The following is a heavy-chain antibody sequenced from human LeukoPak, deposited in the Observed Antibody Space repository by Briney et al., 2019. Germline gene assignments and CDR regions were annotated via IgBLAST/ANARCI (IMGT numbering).Heavy chain of an antibody. J-gene: IGHJ5*02. Sequence: GRSLRLSCAASGFTFSSYAMHWVRQAPGKGLEWVAVISYDGSNKYYADSVKGRFTISRDNSKNTLYLQMNSLRAEDTAVYYCARVRGGGFRTADLWGQGTLVSVSS. V-gene: IGHV3-30*04. CDR1: GFTFSSYA. CDR3: ARVRGGGFRTADL. D-gene: IGHD1-14*01. CDR2: ISYDGSNK.